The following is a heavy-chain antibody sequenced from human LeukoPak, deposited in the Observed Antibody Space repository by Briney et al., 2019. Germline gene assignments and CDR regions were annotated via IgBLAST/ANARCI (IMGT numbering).Heavy chain of an antibody. V-gene: IGHV3-7*03. CDR2: IKQDGSEK. Sequence: TGGSLRLSCAASGFTFSTYWMTWVRQAPGKGLEWVANIKQDGSEKNYVDSVKGRFTISRDNAKNSLDLQMNSLRAEDTALYYCASTADYWGQGTLVTVSS. J-gene: IGHJ4*02. D-gene: IGHD5-18*01. CDR3: ASTADY. CDR1: GFTFSTYW.